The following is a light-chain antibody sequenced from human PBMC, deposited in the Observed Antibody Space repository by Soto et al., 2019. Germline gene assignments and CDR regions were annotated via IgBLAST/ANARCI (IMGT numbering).Light chain of an antibody. J-gene: IGLJ1*01. V-gene: IGLV2-23*03. Sequence: QSVLTQPASVSGSPGQSITISCTGTSSDVGRYNLVSWYQQHPVKAPKLMIYEGSKRPSGVSNRFSGSKSGNTASLTISGLQAEDEADYYCCSYAGSSTFPYVLGAGSKLTVL. CDR3: CSYAGSSTFPYV. CDR2: EGS. CDR1: SSDVGRYNL.